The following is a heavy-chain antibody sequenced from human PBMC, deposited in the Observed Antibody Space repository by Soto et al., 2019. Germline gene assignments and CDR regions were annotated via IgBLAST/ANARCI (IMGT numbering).Heavy chain of an antibody. J-gene: IGHJ4*02. V-gene: IGHV3-30*04. CDR2: ISNDGSNP. CDR3: GRTGYDRSGYFVEYYFDY. CDR1: GFTFSKYA. D-gene: IGHD3-22*01. Sequence: QVQLVESGGGVVQPERSLRLSCAASGFTFSKYAMHWVRQARGTGLEWVAVISNDGSNPYYADSVKGRFTISRDNSTNTLSLQMNSLREEDTAVYYCGRTGYDRSGYFVEYYFDYWGQGNGVSVPS.